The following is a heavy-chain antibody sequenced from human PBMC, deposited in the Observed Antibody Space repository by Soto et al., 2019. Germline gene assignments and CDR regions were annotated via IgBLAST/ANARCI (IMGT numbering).Heavy chain of an antibody. CDR2: ISAYNGNT. D-gene: IGHD2-2*01. V-gene: IGHV1-18*01. CDR1: GYTFTSYG. J-gene: IGHJ4*02. Sequence: ASVQVSCKASGYTFTSYGISWVRQAPGQGLEWMGWISAYNGNTNYAQKVQGRFTMPTETSTSTAYMELRSLRSDDTAVYYCARDFVRGQNFVVVPAAFSPFDYWGQGTLVTVSS. CDR3: ARDFVRGQNFVVVPAAFSPFDY.